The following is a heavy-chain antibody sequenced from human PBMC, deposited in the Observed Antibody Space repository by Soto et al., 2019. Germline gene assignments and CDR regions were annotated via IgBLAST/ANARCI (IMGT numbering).Heavy chain of an antibody. CDR3: ARDKITGLFDY. J-gene: IGHJ4*02. Sequence: QVQLQQWGAGLLKPSETLSLTCAVYGGSFSGYCWTWIRQPPGTGLEWNGEINHSGSTNYNPYLKSRIDISVDTSKTQLSLKLTAVTAADSAVYYCARDKITGLFDYWGQGTLVTVSS. D-gene: IGHD1-1*01. CDR1: GGSFSGYC. V-gene: IGHV4-34*01. CDR2: INHSGST.